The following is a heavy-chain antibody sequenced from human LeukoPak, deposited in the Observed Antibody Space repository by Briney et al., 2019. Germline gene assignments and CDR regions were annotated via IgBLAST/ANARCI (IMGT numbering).Heavy chain of an antibody. J-gene: IGHJ1*01. CDR2: INHSGST. CDR1: GGSFSGYY. D-gene: IGHD2-15*01. Sequence: SETLSLTCAVYGGSFSGYYWSWIRQPPGKGLEWIGEINHSGSTNYNPSLKSRVTISVDTSKNQFSLKLSSVTAADTAVYYCARLGYCSGGSCYEYFQHWGQGALVTVSS. V-gene: IGHV4-34*01. CDR3: ARLGYCSGGSCYEYFQH.